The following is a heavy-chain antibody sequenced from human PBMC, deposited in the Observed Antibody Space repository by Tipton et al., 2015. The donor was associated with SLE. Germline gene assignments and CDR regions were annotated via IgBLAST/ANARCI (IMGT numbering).Heavy chain of an antibody. CDR3: SGSLTGYYGMDV. CDR2: VWYDGSNK. Sequence: RSLRLSCAASGFTFSTYGMHWVRQAPGKGLEWVAVVWYDGSNKYYADSVKGRFTISRDNSQNTLYLQMNSLRAEDTAFYYCSGSLTGYYGMDVWGQGTTVSVSS. D-gene: IGHD6-19*01. CDR1: GFTFSTYG. J-gene: IGHJ6*02. V-gene: IGHV3-33*08.